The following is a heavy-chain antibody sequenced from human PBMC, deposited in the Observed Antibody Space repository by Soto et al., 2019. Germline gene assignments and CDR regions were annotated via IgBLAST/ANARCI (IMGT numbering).Heavy chain of an antibody. CDR1: GFTFSSYA. CDR3: AKVNNNGDAFDI. D-gene: IGHD1-1*01. Sequence: GGSLRLSCAASGFTFSSYAMSWVRQAPGKGLEWVSAISGSGGSTYYADSVKGRFTISRDNSKNTLYLQMNSLRAEDTAVYYGAKVNNNGDAFDIWGQGTMVTVSS. J-gene: IGHJ3*02. V-gene: IGHV3-23*01. CDR2: ISGSGGST.